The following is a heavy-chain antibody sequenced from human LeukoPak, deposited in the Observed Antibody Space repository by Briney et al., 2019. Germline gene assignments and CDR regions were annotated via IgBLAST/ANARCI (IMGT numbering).Heavy chain of an antibody. D-gene: IGHD3-10*02. V-gene: IGHV3-48*03. CDR2: ISSSGSTI. J-gene: IGHJ6*04. CDR1: EFTFSSYE. CDR3: AELGITMIGGV. Sequence: GGSLRLSCAASEFTFSSYEINWVRQAPGNGLERVSYISSSGSTIYYADSVKGRFTISRDNAKNSLYLQMNSLRAEDTAVYYCAELGITMIGGVWGKGTTVTISS.